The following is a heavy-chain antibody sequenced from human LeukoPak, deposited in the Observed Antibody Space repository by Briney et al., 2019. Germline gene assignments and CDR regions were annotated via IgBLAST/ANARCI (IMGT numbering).Heavy chain of an antibody. CDR1: GFTFSSYG. J-gene: IGHJ2*01. CDR3: AKNGAMVCHWYFDL. Sequence: PGGSLRLSCAASGFTFSSYGMHWVRQAPGKGLEWVAVISYDGSNKYYADSVKGRFTISRDNSKNTLYLQMNSLRAEDTALYYCAKNGAMVCHWYFDLLGRGRLVSVCS. D-gene: IGHD5-18*01. CDR2: ISYDGSNK. V-gene: IGHV3-30*18.